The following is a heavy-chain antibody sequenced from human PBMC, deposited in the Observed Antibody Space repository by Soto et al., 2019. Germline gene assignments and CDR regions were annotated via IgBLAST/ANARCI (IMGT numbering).Heavy chain of an antibody. J-gene: IGHJ4*02. V-gene: IGHV3-72*01. CDR3: ARYDYGDVDY. CDR2: TRNKAKSYTT. CDR1: GFTISDHY. Sequence: EVQLVESGGGLLQPGGSLRLSCAASGFTISDHYMDWVRQAPGKGLEWVGRTRNKAKSYTTDYAASVKGRFTISRDDSKNSLYLQMISLETEDTAVYYCARYDYGDVDYWGQGTLVTVSS. D-gene: IGHD4-17*01.